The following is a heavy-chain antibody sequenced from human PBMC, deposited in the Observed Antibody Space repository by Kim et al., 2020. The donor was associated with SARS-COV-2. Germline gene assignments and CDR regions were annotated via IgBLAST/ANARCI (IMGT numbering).Heavy chain of an antibody. CDR1: GHFFTRDS. J-gene: IGHJ4*02. CDR3: LGGFYFDY. D-gene: IGHD3-16*01. CDR2: IDCGNGNT. V-gene: IGHV1-3*01. Sequence: ASVKVSCKTSGHFFTRDSIHWVRQAPGQGLEWMGGIDCGNGNTIYSQKFQGRVTFTPDTSASTAYMELSFLRSEDSAVYYCLGGFYFDYWGQGTRVTV.